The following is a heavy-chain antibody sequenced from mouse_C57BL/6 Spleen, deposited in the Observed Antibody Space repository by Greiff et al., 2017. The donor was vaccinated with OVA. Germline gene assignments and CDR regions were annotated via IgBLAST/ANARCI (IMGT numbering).Heavy chain of an antibody. V-gene: IGHV5-4*01. CDR3: AREGTGTGGFAY. CDR2: ISDGGSYT. CDR1: GFTFSSYA. Sequence: EVQRVESGGGLVKPGGSLKLSCAASGFTFSSYAMSWVRQTPEKRLEWVATISDGGSYTYYPDNVKGRFTISRDNAKNNLYLQMSHLKSEDTAMYYCAREGTGTGGFAYWGQGTLVTVSA. D-gene: IGHD4-1*01. J-gene: IGHJ3*01.